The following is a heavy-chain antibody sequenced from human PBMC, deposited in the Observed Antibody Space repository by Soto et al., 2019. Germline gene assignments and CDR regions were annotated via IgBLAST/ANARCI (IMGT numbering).Heavy chain of an antibody. CDR2: IIPIFGTA. CDR1: GGTFSSYA. D-gene: IGHD3-10*01. Sequence: QVQLVQSGAEVKKPGSSVKVSCKASGGTFSSYAISWVRQAPGQGLEWMGGIIPIFGTANYAQKFQGRVTITADESTSTAYMGLSSLRSEDTAVYYCARDSLGGSGSYYNWFDPWGQGTLVTVSS. J-gene: IGHJ5*02. CDR3: ARDSLGGSGSYYNWFDP. V-gene: IGHV1-69*01.